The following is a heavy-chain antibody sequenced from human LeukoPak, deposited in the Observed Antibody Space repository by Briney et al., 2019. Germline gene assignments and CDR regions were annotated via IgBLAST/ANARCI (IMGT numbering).Heavy chain of an antibody. CDR2: TTSKGNNYIT. D-gene: IGHD3-16*01. CDR1: GLTLSDQY. V-gene: IGHV3-72*01. J-gene: IGHJ6*04. Sequence: AGGSLRLSCVVSGLTLSDQYMEWVRQAPGKGLXXVGRTTSKGNNYITEYAASVRGRFTISRDDSRNSVYLQMNSLETEDTAVYYCARMTFGGMDVWGKGATVTVSS. CDR3: ARMTFGGMDV.